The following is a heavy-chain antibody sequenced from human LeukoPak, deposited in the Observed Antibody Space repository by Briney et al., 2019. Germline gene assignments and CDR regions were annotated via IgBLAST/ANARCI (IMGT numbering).Heavy chain of an antibody. CDR2: ISYDGSNK. CDR1: GFTFSSYA. J-gene: IGHJ4*02. V-gene: IGHV3-30-3*01. Sequence: GGSLRLSCAASGFTFSSYAMHWVRQAPGKGLEWVAVISYDGSNKYYADSVKGRFTISRDNSKNSLYLQMNSLRAEDTALYYCASLGYCSGGSCYARRDYWSQGTLVTVSS. D-gene: IGHD2-15*01. CDR3: ASLGYCSGGSCYARRDY.